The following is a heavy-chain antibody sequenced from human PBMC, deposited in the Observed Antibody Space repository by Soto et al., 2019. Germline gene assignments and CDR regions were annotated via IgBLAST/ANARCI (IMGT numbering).Heavy chain of an antibody. D-gene: IGHD1-26*01. V-gene: IGHV3-30*18. CDR1: GFTFSNYG. CDR2: ISYEGSVK. CDR3: AKWGVGFDY. Sequence: QVQLVESGGAVVQPGGSLRLSCIVSGFTFSNYGMHWVRQAPGKGLEWVAAISYEGSVKYYADSVKGRLTISKDNFNSILYLQMTSLRPEDTAVYYCAKWGVGFDYWGQGTLVIVSS. J-gene: IGHJ4*02.